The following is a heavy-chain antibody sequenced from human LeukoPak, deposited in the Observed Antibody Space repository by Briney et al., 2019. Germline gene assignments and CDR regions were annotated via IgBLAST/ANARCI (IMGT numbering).Heavy chain of an antibody. CDR2: INHSGST. Sequence: ASETLSLTCAVYGGSFSGYYWSWIRQPPGKGLEWIGEINHSGSTNYNPSLKSRVTISVDTSKNQFSLKLSSVTAADTAVYYCARGGPKQLGRHFGYWGRGTLVTVSS. J-gene: IGHJ4*02. CDR1: GGSFSGYY. D-gene: IGHD6-13*01. CDR3: ARGGPKQLGRHFGY. V-gene: IGHV4-34*01.